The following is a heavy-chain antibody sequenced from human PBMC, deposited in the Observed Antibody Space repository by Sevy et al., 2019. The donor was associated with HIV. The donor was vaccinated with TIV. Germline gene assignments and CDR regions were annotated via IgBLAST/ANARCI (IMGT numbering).Heavy chain of an antibody. Sequence: GGSLRLSCAASGFNFSSYAMSWVRQAPGKGLELVSAISGSGGSTYYADSVKGRFTISRDNSKNTLYLQLNSLRAEDTAVYYCAKANCSGGSCYDYWGQGTLVTVSS. CDR1: GFNFSSYA. V-gene: IGHV3-23*01. D-gene: IGHD2-15*01. CDR3: AKANCSGGSCYDY. J-gene: IGHJ4*02. CDR2: ISGSGGST.